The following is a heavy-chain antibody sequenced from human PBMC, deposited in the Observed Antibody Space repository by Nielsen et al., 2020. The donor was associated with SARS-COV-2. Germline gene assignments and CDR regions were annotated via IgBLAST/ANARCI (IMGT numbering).Heavy chain of an antibody. D-gene: IGHD6-6*01. Sequence: ASVKVSCKASGYTFTSYDINWVRQATGQGLEWMGWMNPNSGNTGYAQKFQGRVTMTRNTSISTAYMELSSLRSEDTAVYYCARVPPRIAARRGDYWGQGTLVTVSS. CDR1: GYTFTSYD. V-gene: IGHV1-8*01. CDR2: MNPNSGNT. CDR3: ARVPPRIAARRGDY. J-gene: IGHJ4*02.